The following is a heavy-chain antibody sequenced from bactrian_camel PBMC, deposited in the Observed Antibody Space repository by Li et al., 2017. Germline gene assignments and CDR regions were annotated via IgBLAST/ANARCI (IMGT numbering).Heavy chain of an antibody. J-gene: IGHJ4*01. CDR2: IHGDSGDT. Sequence: HVQLVESGGGLVQPGGSLTLSCAASGFSFTSYYPAWVRQAPGKGLEWLSDIHGDSGDTFYTDSVKGRFTISLDNANNTVYLQMNMVKSEDTALYYCATNGGKYWGQGTQVTVS. CDR3: ATNGGKY. V-gene: IGHV3S6*01. CDR1: GFSFTSYY.